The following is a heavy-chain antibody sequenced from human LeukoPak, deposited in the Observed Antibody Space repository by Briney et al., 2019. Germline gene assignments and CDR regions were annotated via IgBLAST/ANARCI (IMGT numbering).Heavy chain of an antibody. CDR3: AKAPVTSCRGAYCYPFDS. D-gene: IGHD2-21*01. Sequence: GSLRLSCAASGFTLSTYAMSWVRQPPGKGLEWVAATSSSDAGTYHADSVRGRFTISRDNSKNTLYLQMNSLRAEDAAVYFCAKAPVTSCRGAYCYPFDSWGQGTLVTVSS. J-gene: IGHJ4*02. CDR1: GFTLSTYA. V-gene: IGHV3-23*01. CDR2: TSSSDAGT.